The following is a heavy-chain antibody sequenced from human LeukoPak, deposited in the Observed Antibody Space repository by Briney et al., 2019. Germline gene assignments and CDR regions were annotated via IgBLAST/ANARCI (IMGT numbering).Heavy chain of an antibody. V-gene: IGHV3-30-3*01. J-gene: IGHJ5*02. CDR2: ISYDGSNK. CDR1: GFTFSSYA. CDR3: ARGDGP. Sequence: PGGSLRLSCAASGFTFSSYAMHWVRQAPGKGPEWVAVISYDGSNKYYADSVKGRFTISRDNSKNTLYLQMNSLRAEDTAVYYCARGDGPWGQGTLVTVSS.